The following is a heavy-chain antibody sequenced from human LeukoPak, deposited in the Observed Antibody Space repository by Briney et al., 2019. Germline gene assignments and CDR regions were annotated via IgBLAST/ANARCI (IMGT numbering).Heavy chain of an antibody. J-gene: IGHJ6*02. Sequence: MPSETLSLTCTVSGGSISSYYWSWIRQPPGKGLEWIGEINHSGSTNYNPSLKSRVTISVDTSKNQFSLKLSSVTAADTAVYYCARGRSVGGSYPQFYYYYGMDVWGQGTTVTVSS. D-gene: IGHD1-26*01. CDR2: INHSGST. CDR3: ARGRSVGGSYPQFYYYYGMDV. CDR1: GGSISSYY. V-gene: IGHV4-34*01.